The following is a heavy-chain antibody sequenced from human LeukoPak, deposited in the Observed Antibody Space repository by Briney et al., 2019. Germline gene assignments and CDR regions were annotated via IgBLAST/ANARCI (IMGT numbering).Heavy chain of an antibody. CDR3: ARDLIAARPVGY. Sequence: GRSLRLSCAASGFTFSSYRMSWVRQAPGKGLEWVSSISSSSSYIYYADSVKGRFTISRDNAKNSLYLQMNSLRAEDTAVYYCARDLIAARPVGYWGQGTLVTVSS. V-gene: IGHV3-21*01. CDR1: GFTFSSYR. D-gene: IGHD6-6*01. J-gene: IGHJ4*02. CDR2: ISSSSSYI.